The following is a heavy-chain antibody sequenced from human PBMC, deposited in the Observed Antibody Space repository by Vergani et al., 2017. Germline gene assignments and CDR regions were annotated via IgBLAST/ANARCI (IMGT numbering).Heavy chain of an antibody. J-gene: IGHJ4*02. CDR3: ARDRGLTAQDRGFDY. V-gene: IGHV1-46*01. CDR2: INPSGGST. CDR1: GYTFTSYY. Sequence: QVQLVQSGAEVKKPGASVKVSCKASGYTFTSYYMHWVRQAPGQGLEWMGIINPSGGSTSYAQKFQGRVNMTRDTSTSTVYMELSSLRSEDTAVYYCARDRGLTAQDRGFDYWGQGTLVTVSS. D-gene: IGHD2-15*01.